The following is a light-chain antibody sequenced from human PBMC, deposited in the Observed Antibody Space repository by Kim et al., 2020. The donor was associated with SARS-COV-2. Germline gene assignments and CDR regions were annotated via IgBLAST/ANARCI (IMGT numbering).Light chain of an antibody. CDR1: QSVSTW. CDR2: KAS. Sequence: ASVGARVTITCRASQSVSTWLAWYQQKPGKAPNLLIYKASSLQSGVPSRFSGSGSGTEFTLTISSLQPDDFATYYCQQYNSYLWTFGQGTKVEIK. CDR3: QQYNSYLWT. V-gene: IGKV1-5*03. J-gene: IGKJ1*01.